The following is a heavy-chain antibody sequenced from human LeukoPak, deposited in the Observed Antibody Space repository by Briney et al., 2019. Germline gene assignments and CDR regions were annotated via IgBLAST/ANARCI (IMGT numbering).Heavy chain of an antibody. CDR3: ASEISYQLLIPNPFDY. J-gene: IGHJ4*02. CDR1: GFTFSSYG. CDR2: ISYDGSNK. V-gene: IGHV3-30*03. D-gene: IGHD2-2*01. Sequence: PGRSLRLSCAASGFTFSSYGMHWVRQAPGKGLEWVAVISYDGSNKYYADSVKGRFTISRDNSKNTLYLQMNSLRAEDTAVYYCASEISYQLLIPNPFDYWGQGTLVTASS.